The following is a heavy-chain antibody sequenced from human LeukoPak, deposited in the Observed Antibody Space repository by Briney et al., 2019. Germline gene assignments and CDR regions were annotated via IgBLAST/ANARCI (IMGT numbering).Heavy chain of an antibody. CDR3: ARMYSGTSYYFDY. CDR2: FSYSGST. V-gene: IGHV4-59*01. J-gene: IGHJ4*02. CDR1: GVSISTYY. Sequence: SETLSLPCSVSGVSISTYYWICIRQPPAKGLEWMGFFSYSGSTKYNPSLKSRVTMSVDTSKNQFSLKLSSVTAADTAVYYCARMYSGTSYYFDYWGQGTLVTVSS. D-gene: IGHD1-26*01.